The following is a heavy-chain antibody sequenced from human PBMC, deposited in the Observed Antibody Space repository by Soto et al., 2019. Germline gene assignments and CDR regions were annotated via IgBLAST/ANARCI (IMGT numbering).Heavy chain of an antibody. CDR3: AREMPYSGYDIVVVVVATGWFDP. CDR2: IIPIFGTA. Sequence: SVKVSCKASGGTFSSYAIRWVRQAPGQGLEWMGGIIPIFGTANYAQKLQGRVAMTTDTSTSTAYMELRSLRSDDTAVYYCAREMPYSGYDIVVVVVATGWFDPWGQGTLVTVSS. J-gene: IGHJ5*02. V-gene: IGHV1-69*05. D-gene: IGHD2-15*01. CDR1: GGTFSSYA.